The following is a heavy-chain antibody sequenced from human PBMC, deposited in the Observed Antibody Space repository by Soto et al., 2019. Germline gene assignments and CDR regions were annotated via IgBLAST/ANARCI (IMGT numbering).Heavy chain of an antibody. J-gene: IGHJ4*01. D-gene: IGHD3-22*01. Sequence: GASVKVSCKASGYTFTSYDINWVRQAPGQGLEWMGGIIPIFGTANYAQKFQGRVTITADESTSTAYMELSSLRSEDTAVYYCASPGVYYDSSGPKPLSFSFDYWGHGTLVTVSS. CDR1: GYTFTSYD. CDR3: ASPGVYYDSSGPKPLSFSFDY. CDR2: IIPIFGTA. V-gene: IGHV1-69*13.